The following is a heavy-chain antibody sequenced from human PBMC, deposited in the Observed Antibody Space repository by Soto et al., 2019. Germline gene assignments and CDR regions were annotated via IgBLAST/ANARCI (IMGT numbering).Heavy chain of an antibody. V-gene: IGHV4-59*01. Sequence: QLQLQESGPGLVKPSETLSLTRTVSGGSISTSYWSWIRQPPGKGLEWLGYVYHIGSTKYNPSLKNRVTISIDTSQNQFSLKLESVSAADTALYYCARDGSGHDFWDGPWYFDSWGQGTLVTVSS. CDR1: GGSISTSY. D-gene: IGHD3-3*01. CDR2: VYHIGST. J-gene: IGHJ4*02. CDR3: ARDGSGHDFWDGPWYFDS.